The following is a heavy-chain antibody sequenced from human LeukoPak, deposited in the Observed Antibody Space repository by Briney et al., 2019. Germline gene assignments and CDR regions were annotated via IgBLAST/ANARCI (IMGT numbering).Heavy chain of an antibody. J-gene: IGHJ4*02. Sequence: GGSLRLSCAASGFTFSSCSMSWVRQAPGKGLEWVSSISSSSSYIYYADSVKGRFTISRDNAKNSLYLQMNSLRAEDTAVYYCARRLTGTPNFDYWGQGTLVTVSS. CDR1: GFTFSSCS. V-gene: IGHV3-21*01. CDR2: ISSSSSYI. D-gene: IGHD1-1*01. CDR3: ARRLTGTPNFDY.